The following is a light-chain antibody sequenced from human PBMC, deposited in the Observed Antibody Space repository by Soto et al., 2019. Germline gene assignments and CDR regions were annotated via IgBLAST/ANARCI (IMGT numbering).Light chain of an antibody. CDR3: QQYKIYSRT. J-gene: IGKJ1*01. Sequence: DIQMTQSPSTLSASVGDRVTITCRASQSITNWVAWYQQKVGRAPKLLIYDASTLETGVPSRFSGSGSGTEFTLTISSLQPDDFATYYCQQYKIYSRTFGQGTRVEIK. V-gene: IGKV1-5*01. CDR2: DAS. CDR1: QSITNW.